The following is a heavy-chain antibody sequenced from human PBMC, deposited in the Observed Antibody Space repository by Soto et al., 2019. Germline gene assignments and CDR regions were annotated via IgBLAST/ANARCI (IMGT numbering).Heavy chain of an antibody. J-gene: IGHJ4*02. D-gene: IGHD2-15*01. V-gene: IGHV4-31*03. Sequence: QVQLQESGPGLVKPSQTLSLTCTVSGGSISSGNYYWSWIRQHPGKGLEWIGYIFYSGSTYYNPSLQSRVTISVETSKNQFSLKLSSVTAADTAVYYCARGGSGDIVVVAAIDYWGQGTLVTVSS. CDR1: GGSISSGNYY. CDR3: ARGGSGDIVVVAAIDY. CDR2: IFYSGST.